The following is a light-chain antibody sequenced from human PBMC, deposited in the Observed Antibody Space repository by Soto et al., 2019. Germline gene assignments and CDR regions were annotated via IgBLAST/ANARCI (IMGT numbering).Light chain of an antibody. CDR3: QQYNSYSWT. Sequence: DIQMTQSPSTLSASVGDRVTITCRASQTISTGLAWYQQKPGKAPKLLIYDASTLHSGVPSRFSGSGSGTDFTRTSSSLQPDDFASYYCQQYNSYSWTCGQGTTVEI. CDR2: DAS. V-gene: IGKV1-5*01. CDR1: QTISTG. J-gene: IGKJ1*01.